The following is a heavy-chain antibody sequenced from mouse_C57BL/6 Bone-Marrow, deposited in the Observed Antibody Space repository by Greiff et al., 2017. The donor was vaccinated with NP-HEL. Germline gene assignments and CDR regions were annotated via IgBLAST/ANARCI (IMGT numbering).Heavy chain of an antibody. J-gene: IGHJ4*01. V-gene: IGHV1-81*01. D-gene: IGHD1-1*01. CDR1: GYTFTSYG. CDR3: ARGETTLVTSYYAMDY. CDR2: IYPRSGYT. Sequence: VQLQQSGAELARPGASVKLSCKASGYTFTSYGISWVKQRTGQGLAWIGEIYPRSGYTYYNEKFKGKATLTADKSSRTAYMELRSLTSEDTAVYFCARGETTLVTSYYAMDYWGQGTSVTVSS.